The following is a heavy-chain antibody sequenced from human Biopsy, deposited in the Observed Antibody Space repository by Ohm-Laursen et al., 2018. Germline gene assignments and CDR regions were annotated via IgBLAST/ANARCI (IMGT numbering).Heavy chain of an antibody. Sequence: GTLSLTCGVSGGSIISYYWTWIRQPPGKGLEWIGHVYNGGITNYNPSLKGRVTISKDTSKNQFSLNLSSVTGADTAVYYCARHPTGFWFDPWGQGTLVIVSS. J-gene: IGHJ5*02. CDR3: ARHPTGFWFDP. CDR2: VYNGGIT. V-gene: IGHV4-59*08. CDR1: GGSIISYY.